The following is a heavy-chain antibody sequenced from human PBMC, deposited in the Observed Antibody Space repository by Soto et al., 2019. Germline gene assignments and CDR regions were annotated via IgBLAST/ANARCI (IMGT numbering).Heavy chain of an antibody. J-gene: IGHJ4*02. CDR2: ISKDSGRAT. CDR3: AKGFGNYWAFDY. V-gene: IGHV3-11*04. D-gene: IGHD1-26*01. Sequence: GGSLSLSGATSGSIFRVWLMSLIRPAPGKRLEWLPYISKDSGRATRYADSVKGRFTISRDNSKNTLYLQMNSLRAEDTAVYYCAKGFGNYWAFDYWGQGTLVTVSS. CDR1: GSIFRVWL.